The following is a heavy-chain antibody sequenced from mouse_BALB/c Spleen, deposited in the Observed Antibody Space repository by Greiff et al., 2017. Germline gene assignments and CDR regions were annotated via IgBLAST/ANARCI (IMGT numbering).Heavy chain of an antibody. V-gene: IGHV3-8*02. Sequence: EVKLQESGPSLVKSSQTLSLTCSVTGDSITSGYWNWIRKFPGNKLEYMGYISYSGSTYYNPSLKSRISITRDTSKNQYYLQLNSVTTEDTATYYCATYYYGSSYPFAYWGQGTLVTVSA. D-gene: IGHD1-1*01. J-gene: IGHJ3*01. CDR3: ATYYYGSSYPFAY. CDR2: ISYSGST. CDR1: GDSITSGY.